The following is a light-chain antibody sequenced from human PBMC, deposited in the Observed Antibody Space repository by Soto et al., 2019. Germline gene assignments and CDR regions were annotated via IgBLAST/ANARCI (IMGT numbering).Light chain of an antibody. CDR3: QQRYNWPPIT. CDR2: DAS. CDR1: LTVINY. J-gene: IGKJ5*01. Sequence: EVLLTQSPATLSLSPGERATLSCRASLTVINYLAWFQQKPGQAPRLLIYDASNRAAGIPARFSGSGSGTDFTLTISSLEPEDFAVYYCQQRYNWPPITFGQGTRLEIK. V-gene: IGKV3-11*01.